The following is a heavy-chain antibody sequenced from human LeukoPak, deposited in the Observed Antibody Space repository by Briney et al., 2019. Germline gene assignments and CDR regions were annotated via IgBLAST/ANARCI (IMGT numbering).Heavy chain of an antibody. Sequence: SETLSLTCAVYGGSFSGYYWSWIRQPPGKGLEWIGEINHSGSTNYNPSLKSRVTISVDTSKNQFSLKLSSVTAADTAVYYCARGERRYYYDSSGSFDYWGQGTLVTVSS. D-gene: IGHD3-22*01. J-gene: IGHJ4*02. CDR1: GGSFSGYY. V-gene: IGHV4-34*01. CDR3: ARGERRYYYDSSGSFDY. CDR2: INHSGST.